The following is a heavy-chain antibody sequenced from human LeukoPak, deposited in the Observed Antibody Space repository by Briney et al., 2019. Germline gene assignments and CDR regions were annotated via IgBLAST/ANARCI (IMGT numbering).Heavy chain of an antibody. Sequence: ASVKVSCKASGYTFTGYYMHWVRQAPGQGLEWMGWINPNSGGTNYAQKFQGRVTMTRDTSISTAYMELSRLRSEDMAVYYCARASLWIQLREYCFDYWGQGTLVTVSS. CDR3: ARASLWIQLREYCFDY. CDR1: GYTFTGYY. D-gene: IGHD5-18*01. V-gene: IGHV1-2*02. CDR2: INPNSGGT. J-gene: IGHJ4*02.